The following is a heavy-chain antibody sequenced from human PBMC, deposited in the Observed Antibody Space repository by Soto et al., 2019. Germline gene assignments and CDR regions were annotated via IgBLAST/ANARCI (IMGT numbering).Heavy chain of an antibody. D-gene: IGHD3-3*01. V-gene: IGHV1-69*13. CDR1: GGTFSSYA. CDR3: AREPDYDFWSGYSLYYYGMDV. Sequence: GASVKVSCKASGGTFSSYAISWVRQAPGQGLEWMGGIIPIFGTANYAQKFQGRVTITADESTSTAYMELSSLRSEDTAVYYCAREPDYDFWSGYSLYYYGMDVWGQGTTVTVSS. CDR2: IIPIFGTA. J-gene: IGHJ6*02.